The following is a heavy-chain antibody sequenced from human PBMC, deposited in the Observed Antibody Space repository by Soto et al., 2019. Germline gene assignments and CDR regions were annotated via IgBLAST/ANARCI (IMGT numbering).Heavy chain of an antibody. V-gene: IGHV1-69*06. CDR2: IIPNFGTA. J-gene: IGHJ6*02. CDR3: ARTGYSSSWYPKTHYYYYGMDV. CDR1: GYTFTSYG. D-gene: IGHD6-13*01. Sequence: SVKVSCKASGYTFTSYGISWVRQAPGQGLEWMGWIIPNFGTANYAQKFQGRVTITADKSTSTAYMELSSLRSEDTAVYYCARTGYSSSWYPKTHYYYYGMDVWGQGTTVTVSS.